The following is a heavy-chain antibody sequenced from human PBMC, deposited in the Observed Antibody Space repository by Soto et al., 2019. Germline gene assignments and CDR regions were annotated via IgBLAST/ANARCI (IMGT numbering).Heavy chain of an antibody. Sequence: GAPVKVSCKASGGTFSSYTISWVRQAPGQGLEWMGRIIPILGIANYAQKFQGRVTITADKSTSTAYMELSSLRSEDTAVYYSARDPPGTAGWFDPWGQGTLVTVSP. V-gene: IGHV1-69*04. CDR3: ARDPPGTAGWFDP. D-gene: IGHD1-1*01. J-gene: IGHJ5*02. CDR2: IIPILGIA. CDR1: GGTFSSYT.